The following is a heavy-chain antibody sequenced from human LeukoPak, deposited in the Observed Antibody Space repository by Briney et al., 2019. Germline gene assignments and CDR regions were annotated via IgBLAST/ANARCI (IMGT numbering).Heavy chain of an antibody. CDR3: ARLSDFWSGPIFDY. D-gene: IGHD3-3*01. CDR1: GFTFSSYS. J-gene: IGHJ4*02. V-gene: IGHV3-48*01. CDR2: ISSSSSTI. Sequence: GGSLRLSCAASGFTFSSYSMNWARQAPGKGLEWVSYISSSSSTIYYADSVKGRFTISRDNAKNSLYLQMNSLRAEDTAVYYCARLSDFWSGPIFDYWGQGTLVTVSS.